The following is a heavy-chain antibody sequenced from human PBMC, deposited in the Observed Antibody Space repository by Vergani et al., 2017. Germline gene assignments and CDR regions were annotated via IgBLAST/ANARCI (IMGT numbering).Heavy chain of an antibody. V-gene: IGHV1-69*01. J-gene: IGHJ4*02. Sequence: VQLVQSGTAVMTPGSSVKVSCKASGGTFSSNAISWVRQAPGQGLEWMGGIIPIFGTANYAQKFQGRVTITADESTSTAYMGLSSLRSEDTAVYYCAGGDADYCSSTSCYSSDDWGQGTLVTVYS. CDR3: AGGDADYCSSTSCYSSDD. CDR2: IIPIFGTA. CDR1: GGTFSSNA. D-gene: IGHD2-2*02.